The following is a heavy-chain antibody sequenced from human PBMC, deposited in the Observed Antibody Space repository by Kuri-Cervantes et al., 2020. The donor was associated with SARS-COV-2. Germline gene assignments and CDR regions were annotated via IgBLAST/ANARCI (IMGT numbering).Heavy chain of an antibody. D-gene: IGHD5-12*01. CDR3: ARGRGYSGYDSPLNWFDP. Sequence: SCTVSGGSISSGGYYWSWIRQHPGKGLEWIGYIYYSGSTYYNPSLKSLVTISVDTSKNQFSLKLSSVTAADTAVYYCARGRGYSGYDSPLNWFDPWGQGTLVTVSS. J-gene: IGHJ5*02. CDR1: GGSISSGGYY. V-gene: IGHV4-31*01. CDR2: IYYSGST.